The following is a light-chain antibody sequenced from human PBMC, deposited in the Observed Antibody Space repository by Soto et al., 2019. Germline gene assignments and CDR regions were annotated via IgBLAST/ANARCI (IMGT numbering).Light chain of an antibody. V-gene: IGKV3-20*01. CDR2: GAS. CDR1: QSVSSSY. Sequence: IMLKQSPGTLSLTPGERATLSCRASQSVSSSYLAWYQQKPGQAPRLLIYGASSRATGIPDRFSGGGSGTDFSLTISRLDPEDFAVYYCQQYSSSPITFGQGTRLEIK. J-gene: IGKJ5*01. CDR3: QQYSSSPIT.